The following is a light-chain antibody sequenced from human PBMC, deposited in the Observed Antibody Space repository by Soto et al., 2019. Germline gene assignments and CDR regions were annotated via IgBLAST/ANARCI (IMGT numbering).Light chain of an antibody. CDR3: QQYNNWPQT. J-gene: IGKJ1*01. Sequence: ETMMTQSPDTLSVSLGERATLSCRASQSLRSSLAWYQQKPGQAPRLLLYDASTRATGIPARFSGSGSGTDFTLTISGLQSEDFAVYYCQQYNNWPQTFGQGTKVEIK. V-gene: IGKV3-15*01. CDR1: QSLRSS. CDR2: DAS.